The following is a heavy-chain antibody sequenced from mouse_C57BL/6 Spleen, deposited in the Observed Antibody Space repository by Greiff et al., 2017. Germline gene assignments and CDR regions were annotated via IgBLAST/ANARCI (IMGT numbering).Heavy chain of an antibody. V-gene: IGHV7-3*01. Sequence: EVQLVESGGGLVQPGGSLSLSCAASGFTFTDYYMSWVRQPPGKALEWLGFIRNKANGYTTEYSASVKGRFTISRDNSQSILYRQMNALRAEDSATYYCARYGYDYDVYFDYWGQGTTLTVSS. CDR1: GFTFTDYY. CDR2: IRNKANGYTT. J-gene: IGHJ2*01. D-gene: IGHD2-4*01. CDR3: ARYGYDYDVYFDY.